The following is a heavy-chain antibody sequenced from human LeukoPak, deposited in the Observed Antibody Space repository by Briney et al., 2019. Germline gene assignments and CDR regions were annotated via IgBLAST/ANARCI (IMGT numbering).Heavy chain of an antibody. D-gene: IGHD6-13*01. Sequence: GESLRLSCAAYGSTFSSYAMSWVRQAPGKGLEWVSAISGSGGSTYYADSVKGRFTISRDNYKNTLYLQMNSLRAEDTAVYYCAKHPSVAAAGTSFDYWGQGTLVTVSS. CDR1: GSTFSSYA. J-gene: IGHJ4*02. CDR2: ISGSGGST. V-gene: IGHV3-23*01. CDR3: AKHPSVAAAGTSFDY.